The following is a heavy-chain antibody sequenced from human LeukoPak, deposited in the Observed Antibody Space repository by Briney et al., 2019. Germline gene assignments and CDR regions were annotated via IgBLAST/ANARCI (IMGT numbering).Heavy chain of an antibody. V-gene: IGHV4-30-2*01. CDR3: ARGGYSGYDLWFDP. CDR1: GGSVSSSGYS. J-gene: IGHJ5*02. CDR2: IYHSGST. D-gene: IGHD5-12*01. Sequence: SGTLSLTCAVSGGSVSSSGYSWSWIRQPPGKGLEWIGYIYHSGSTYYKPSLKSRVTISVDRSKNRFSLKVRSVTAADTAVYYCARGGYSGYDLWFDPWGQGTLVTVSS.